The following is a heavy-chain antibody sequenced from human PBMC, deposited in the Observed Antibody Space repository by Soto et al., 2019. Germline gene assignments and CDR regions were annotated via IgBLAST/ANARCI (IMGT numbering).Heavy chain of an antibody. CDR2: ISSSSSYT. CDR1: GFTFSDYY. D-gene: IGHD3-9*01. Sequence: QVQLVESGGGLVKPGGSLRLSCAASGFTFSDYYMRWIRQAPRKGLEWVSYISSSSSYTNYADSVKGRFTISRDNAKNSLYLQMNSLRAEDTAVYYCARDADILTGSDAFDIWGQGTMVTVSS. V-gene: IGHV3-11*05. CDR3: ARDADILTGSDAFDI. J-gene: IGHJ3*02.